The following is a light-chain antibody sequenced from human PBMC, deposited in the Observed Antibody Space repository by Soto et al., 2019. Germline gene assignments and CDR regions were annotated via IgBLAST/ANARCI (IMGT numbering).Light chain of an antibody. Sequence: AIRMTQSPSSFSASTGDRVTITCRASQGISSSLACYQQKPGKAPKLLIYAASTLQSGVPSRFSGSGSGTEFTLTIRCLQSEDFATYYCQQYYSYPRTFGQGTKLEIK. CDR1: QGISSS. CDR2: AAS. V-gene: IGKV1-8*01. CDR3: QQYYSYPRT. J-gene: IGKJ2*01.